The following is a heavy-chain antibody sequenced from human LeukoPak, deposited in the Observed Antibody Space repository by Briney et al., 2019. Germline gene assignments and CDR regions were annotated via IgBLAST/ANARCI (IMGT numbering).Heavy chain of an antibody. Sequence: KPSETLSLTCTVSGDSISSSSYYWGWIRQAPGKGLEWIGWIYNSGSANYNPSLKSRVTISVDTSKNQFSLKLSSVTAADTAVYYCARGRGLWGQGTLVTVSS. V-gene: IGHV4-61*05. CDR1: GDSISSSSYY. J-gene: IGHJ4*02. D-gene: IGHD3-10*01. CDR3: ARGRGL. CDR2: IYNSGSA.